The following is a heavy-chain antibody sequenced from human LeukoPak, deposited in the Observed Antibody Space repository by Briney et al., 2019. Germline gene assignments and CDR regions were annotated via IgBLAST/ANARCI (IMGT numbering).Heavy chain of an antibody. CDR1: GSSCSIYW. CDR3: ARWVSGWDV. CDR2: LKQDGSEK. Sequence: GGSLRLSCAASGSSCSIYWMSWVRQAPGKGLEWVASLKQDGSEKYYVDSVKGRFTISRDNAKNSLSLQMNSLRAEDTAVYYCARWVSGWDVWGQGTTVTVSS. V-gene: IGHV3-7*05. J-gene: IGHJ6*02.